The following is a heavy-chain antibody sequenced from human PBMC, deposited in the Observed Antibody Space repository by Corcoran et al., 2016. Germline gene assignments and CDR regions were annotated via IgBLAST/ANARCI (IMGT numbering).Heavy chain of an antibody. Sequence: QVQLVQSGAEVKKPGSSVKVSCKASGGTFSSYAISWVRQAPGQGLEWMGGIIPIFGKANYAQKFQGRVTITADKSTSTAYMELSSLGSGDTAVYYCARPRLSRGSYLYYSYDYGMDVWGQGTTVTVSS. J-gene: IGHJ6*02. CDR1: GGTFSSYA. V-gene: IGHV1-69*06. CDR3: ARPRLSRGSYLYYSYDYGMDV. CDR2: IIPIFGKA. D-gene: IGHD1-26*01.